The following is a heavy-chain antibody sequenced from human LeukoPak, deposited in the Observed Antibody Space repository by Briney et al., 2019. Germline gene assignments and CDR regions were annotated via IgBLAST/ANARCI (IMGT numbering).Heavy chain of an antibody. D-gene: IGHD3-3*01. CDR1: GGSISSTSYY. CDR3: VRQRRTITMSSDGFDF. V-gene: IGHV4-39*01. J-gene: IGHJ3*01. Sequence: PSETLSLTCTVSGGSISSTSYYWGWIRQPPGKGLEWIGNIYYSGSTSYNPSLKSRLTISVDTSKSQFSLRLSSVTAADTAVYYCVRQRRTITMSSDGFDFWGQGTIVTVSS. CDR2: IYYSGST.